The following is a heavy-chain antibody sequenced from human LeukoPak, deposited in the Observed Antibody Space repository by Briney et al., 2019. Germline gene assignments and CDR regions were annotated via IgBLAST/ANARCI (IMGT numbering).Heavy chain of an antibody. J-gene: IGHJ4*02. D-gene: IGHD3-10*01. V-gene: IGHV4-4*07. CDR2: IYSSGST. CDR3: ARDLGSMVRGVITSGHFDY. CDR1: GGSISSYY. Sequence: SETLSLTCTVSGGSISSYYWGWIRQPAGKGLEWIGRIYSSGSTNYNPSLKGRVTMSVDTSKNQFSLKLSSVTAADTAVYYCARDLGSMVRGVITSGHFDYWGQGTLVTVSS.